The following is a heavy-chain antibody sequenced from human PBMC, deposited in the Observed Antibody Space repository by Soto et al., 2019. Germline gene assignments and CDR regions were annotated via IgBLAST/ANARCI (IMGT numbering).Heavy chain of an antibody. CDR2: LIPIFGKA. Sequence: QVQLVQSGAEVKKPGSSVKVSCKASGGTFSSYAISWVRQDPGHGLEWMGGLIPIFGKANYAQKFHGRVTITADESTSTAYMEQSSLRSEDTAVYYCASGRESEYCISTICPNWCDPWGQGTLVTVSS. D-gene: IGHD2-2*01. CDR3: ASGRESEYCISTICPNWCDP. J-gene: IGHJ5*02. CDR1: GGTFSSYA. V-gene: IGHV1-69*12.